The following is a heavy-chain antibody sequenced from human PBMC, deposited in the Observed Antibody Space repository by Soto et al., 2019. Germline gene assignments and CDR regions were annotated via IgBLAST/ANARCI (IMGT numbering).Heavy chain of an antibody. D-gene: IGHD1-26*01. CDR2: INPNSGGT. CDR1: GYTFTGYY. J-gene: IGHJ5*02. Sequence: EASVKVSCKASGYTFTGYYMHWVRQAPGQGLEWMGWINPNSGGTNYAQKFQGWVTMTRDTSISTAYMELSRLRSDDTAVYYCASDIVGAISSSAFDPWGQGTLVTVSS. V-gene: IGHV1-2*04. CDR3: ASDIVGAISSSAFDP.